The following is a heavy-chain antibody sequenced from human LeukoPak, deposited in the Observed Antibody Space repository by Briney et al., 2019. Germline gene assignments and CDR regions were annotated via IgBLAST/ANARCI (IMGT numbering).Heavy chain of an antibody. J-gene: IGHJ4*02. CDR1: GGSISSGDYY. CDR3: ARGLSGRGHYSDY. V-gene: IGHV4-30-4*01. D-gene: IGHD3-10*01. Sequence: SQTLSLTCTVSGGSISSGDYYWSWIRQPPGKGLEWIGHIYNSGSTDYNPSLKSRVTISVDTSQNQFSLKLTSVTAADTAVYYCARGLSGRGHYSDYWGQGALVTVSS. CDR2: IYNSGST.